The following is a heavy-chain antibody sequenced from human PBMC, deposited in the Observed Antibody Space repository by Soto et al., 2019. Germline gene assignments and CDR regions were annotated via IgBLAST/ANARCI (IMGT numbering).Heavy chain of an antibody. CDR3: ARHSDSWFSGPYYFYGLDG. V-gene: IGHV4-59*01. CDR2: IHYTGSA. J-gene: IGHJ6*02. D-gene: IGHD6-13*01. Sequence: ETRSVTSIYSHASMSGCYWIWIRQPPGQRLEWIGYIHYTGSANYSPSLKNRATLSVDTSKNSFSLEVHSVTAADTARYYCARHSDSWFSGPYYFYGLDGWGRGATVTGSS. CDR1: HASMSGCY.